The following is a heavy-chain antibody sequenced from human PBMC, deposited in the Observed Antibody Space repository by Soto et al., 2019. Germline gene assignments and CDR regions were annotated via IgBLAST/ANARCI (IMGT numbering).Heavy chain of an antibody. CDR3: AKDQRGSYCLEY. Sequence: EVQLLESGGGLVQPGGSLRLSCAASGFTFSSYAMSWVRQAPGKGLEWVSAISGSGGSTYYADSVKGRFTISSDNSQNTLYLQMNSLRAEDTAGYYCAKDQRGSYCLEYWGQGPLVNVSS. V-gene: IGHV3-23*01. D-gene: IGHD1-26*01. CDR1: GFTFSSYA. CDR2: ISGSGGST. J-gene: IGHJ4*02.